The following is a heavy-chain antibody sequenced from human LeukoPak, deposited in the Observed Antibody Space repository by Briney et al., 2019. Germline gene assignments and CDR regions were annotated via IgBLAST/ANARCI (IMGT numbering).Heavy chain of an antibody. CDR1: GYTFTSYG. V-gene: IGHV1-18*01. D-gene: IGHD2-15*01. J-gene: IGHJ2*01. CDR2: MSAYNHNT. CDR3: ARDGGVVVPGTLWWQFDL. Sequence: ASVKVSCKASGYTFTSYGISWVRQAPGQGLEWMGWMSAYNHNTDFAQKLQGRVTMTTDTSTSTAYMELRSLRSDDTAVYYCARDGGVVVPGTLWWQFDLWGRGTQVTVSS.